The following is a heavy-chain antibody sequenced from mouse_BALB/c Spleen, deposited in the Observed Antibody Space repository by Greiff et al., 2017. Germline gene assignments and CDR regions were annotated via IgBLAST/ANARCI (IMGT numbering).Heavy chain of an antibody. J-gene: IGHJ3*01. Sequence: QVQLKQSGPGLVQPSQSLSITCTVSGFSLTSYGVHWVRQSPGKGLEWLGVIWRGGSTDYNAAFISRLSISKDNSTSQVFFKMNSLQANDTAIYYCARNYYGTFAYWGQGTLVTVSA. D-gene: IGHD1-1*01. CDR1: GFSLTSYG. CDR3: ARNYYGTFAY. V-gene: IGHV2-2*02. CDR2: IWRGGST.